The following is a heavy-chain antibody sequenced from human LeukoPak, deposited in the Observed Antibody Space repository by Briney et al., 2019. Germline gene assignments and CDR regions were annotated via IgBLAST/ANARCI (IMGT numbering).Heavy chain of an antibody. D-gene: IGHD2-21*02. J-gene: IGHJ3*02. Sequence: ASVKVSCKASGYTFTSYGISWVRQAPGQGLEWMGWISAYNGNTNYAQKFQGRVTITADESTSTAYMELSSLRSEDTAVYYCARSPCGGDCYYQPDAFDIWGQGTMVTVSS. CDR3: ARSPCGGDCYYQPDAFDI. CDR2: ISAYNGNT. CDR1: GYTFTSYG. V-gene: IGHV1-18*01.